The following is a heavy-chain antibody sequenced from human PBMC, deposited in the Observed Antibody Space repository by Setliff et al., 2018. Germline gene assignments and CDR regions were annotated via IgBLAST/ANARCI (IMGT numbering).Heavy chain of an antibody. D-gene: IGHD5-18*01. CDR2: ISSSSSYI. V-gene: IGHV3-21*01. CDR3: ARRHVDTAMVIYYYGMDV. Sequence: GGSLRLSCAASGFTFSSYSMNWVRQAPGKGLEWVSSISSSSSYIYYADSVKGRFTISRDNAKNSLYLKMNSLRAEDTAVYYCARRHVDTAMVIYYYGMDVWGQGTTVTVS. J-gene: IGHJ6*02. CDR1: GFTFSSYS.